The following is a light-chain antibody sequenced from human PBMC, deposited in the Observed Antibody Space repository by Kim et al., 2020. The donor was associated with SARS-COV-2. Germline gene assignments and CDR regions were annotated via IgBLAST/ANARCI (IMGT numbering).Light chain of an antibody. CDR3: VLYMDGGILR. V-gene: IGLV8-61*01. J-gene: IGLJ3*02. CDR1: SGSVSTSNY. CDR2: NTK. Sequence: QTVVTQEPSFLVSPGGTVTLTCGLSSGSVSTSNYPSWYQQTPGQAPRTLIYNTKSRSSGVSDRFSGSIVGNKAVLTITGAQADDESDYYCVLYMDGGILRFGGETKLTVL.